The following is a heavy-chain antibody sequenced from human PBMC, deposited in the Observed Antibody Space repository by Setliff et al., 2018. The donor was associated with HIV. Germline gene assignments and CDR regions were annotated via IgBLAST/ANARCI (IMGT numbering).Heavy chain of an antibody. V-gene: IGHV4-61*09. CDR1: GASITSGSYY. CDR2: IYSRGPT. D-gene: IGHD2-15*01. CDR3: AAATTLLSPRA. J-gene: IGHJ5*02. Sequence: SCNVSGASITSGSYYWSWIRRPAGKGLEWIGHIYSRGPTNYNPSLKSRVTISVDTAKNQFSLKLSSVTAADTAVYYCAAATTLLSPRAWGQGTLVTVSS.